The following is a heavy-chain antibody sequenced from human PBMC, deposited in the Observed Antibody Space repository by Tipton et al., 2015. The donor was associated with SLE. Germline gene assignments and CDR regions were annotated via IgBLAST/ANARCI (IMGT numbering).Heavy chain of an antibody. D-gene: IGHD2-2*01. V-gene: IGHV3-53*01. J-gene: IGHJ4*02. CDR1: GFTVSSNY. CDR3: IGQLLFTDGFDY. Sequence: QLVQSGGGLVQPGGSLRLSCAASGFTVSSNYMSWVRQAPGKGLEWVSVIYSGGGTDYADSVKGRFTISRDNSKNTLYLQMNSLRAEDTAVYYCIGQLLFTDGFDYWGQGTLVTVSS. CDR2: IYSGGGT.